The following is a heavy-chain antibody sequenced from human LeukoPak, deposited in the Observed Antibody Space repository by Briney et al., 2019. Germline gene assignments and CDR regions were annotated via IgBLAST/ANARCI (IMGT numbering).Heavy chain of an antibody. CDR2: ISYTGST. CDR1: GGSISSYY. V-gene: IGHV4-59*01. J-gene: IGHJ4*02. Sequence: SETLSLTCIVSGGSISSYYWNWIRQPPGKGLEWIGYISYTGSTDYNPSLKSRVTISVDMSKNQFSLKVSSVTAADTAVYYCARGSVYFDSWGQGTLVTVSS. CDR3: ARGSVYFDS.